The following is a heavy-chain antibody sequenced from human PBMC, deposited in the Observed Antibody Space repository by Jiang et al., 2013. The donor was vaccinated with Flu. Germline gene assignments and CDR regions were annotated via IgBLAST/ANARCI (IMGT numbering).Heavy chain of an antibody. Sequence: VQLVESGPGLVKPSETLSLTCTVSDDSISTYYYHWIRQPPGKGLEWIGYIFYMIGTTSYNPSLQSRVTISVDTSKNQFSLKLTSVTAADTALYYCARGSVAAGPYMDV. D-gene: IGHD6-13*01. CDR2: IFYMIGTT. J-gene: IGHJ6*03. CDR3: ARGSVAAGPYMDV. CDR1: DDSISTYY. V-gene: IGHV4-4*09.